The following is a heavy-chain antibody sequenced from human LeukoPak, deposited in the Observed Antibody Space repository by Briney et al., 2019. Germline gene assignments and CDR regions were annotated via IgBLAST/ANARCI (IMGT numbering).Heavy chain of an antibody. CDR1: GGSISSTSYY. J-gene: IGHJ4*02. V-gene: IGHV4-39*01. CDR2: IDYSGST. CDR3: ARLRVSSFIFDY. Sequence: SETLSLTCTVSGGSISSTSYYWGWIRQPPGKGLEWIGSIDYSGSTYYNPSLESRVTISVDTSKNQFSLKLSSVTAADTAVYYCARLRVSSFIFDYWGQGTLVTVSS. D-gene: IGHD2/OR15-2a*01.